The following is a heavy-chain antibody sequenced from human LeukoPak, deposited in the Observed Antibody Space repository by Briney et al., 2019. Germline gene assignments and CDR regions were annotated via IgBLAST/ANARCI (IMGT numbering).Heavy chain of an antibody. Sequence: SETLSLTCTVSGGSISSYYWSWIRQPPGKGLEWIGYIYYSGSTNYNPSLKSRVTISVDTSKNQFSLKLSSVTAADTAVYYCAMNPSHSWTYYYYYRDVWGKGTTGTVSS. CDR3: AMNPSHSWTYYYYYRDV. CDR1: GGSISSYY. CDR2: IYYSGST. J-gene: IGHJ6*03. D-gene: IGHD6-13*01. V-gene: IGHV4-59*08.